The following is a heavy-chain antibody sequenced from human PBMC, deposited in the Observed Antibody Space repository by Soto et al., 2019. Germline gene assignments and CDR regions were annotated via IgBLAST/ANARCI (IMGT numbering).Heavy chain of an antibody. V-gene: IGHV1-3*01. CDR1: GYTFTSYD. CDR2: PNAGNGNT. J-gene: IGHJ5*02. Sequence: GASVKVSCKASGYTFTSYDLHWVRQAPGQRLEWMGWPNAGNGNTKYSQKFQGRVTITRDTSASTAYMELSSLRSEDTAVYYCARAGAARDNWFDPRGQGTLVNLSS. CDR3: ARAGAARDNWFDP. D-gene: IGHD6-6*01.